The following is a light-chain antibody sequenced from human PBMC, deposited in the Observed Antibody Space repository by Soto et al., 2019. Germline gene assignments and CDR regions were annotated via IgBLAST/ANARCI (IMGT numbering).Light chain of an antibody. Sequence: QSALTQPASVSGSPGQSITISCTGTSSDVGAYNYVSWYQQHPGKAHKLMIYDVSNRPSGVAKRFSGSKSGNTASLTSSGLQADDEADYYCCSYKTLSTRVFGGGTQLTVL. CDR1: SSDVGAYNY. V-gene: IGLV2-14*03. CDR2: DVS. J-gene: IGLJ2*01. CDR3: CSYKTLSTRV.